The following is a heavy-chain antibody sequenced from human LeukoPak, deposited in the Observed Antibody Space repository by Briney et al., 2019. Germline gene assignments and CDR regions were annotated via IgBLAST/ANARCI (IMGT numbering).Heavy chain of an antibody. CDR2: IYYSGST. D-gene: IGHD2-2*01. CDR1: GGSISSSSSY. V-gene: IGHV4-39*07. CDR3: ARATGPSGTAFDY. Sequence: PSETLSLTCTVSGGSISSSSSYWVWIRQPPGKGLEWIGSIYYSGSTYYNPSLKTRVTISVDTSKTQFSLKLSSVIAADTAVYYCARATGPSGTAFDYWGQETLVTVSS. J-gene: IGHJ4*02.